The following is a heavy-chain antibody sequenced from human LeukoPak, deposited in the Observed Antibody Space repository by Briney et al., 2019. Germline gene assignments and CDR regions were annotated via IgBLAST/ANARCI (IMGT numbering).Heavy chain of an antibody. CDR1: GYSFTSYW. V-gene: IGHV5-51*01. J-gene: IGHJ6*02. CDR2: IYPGDSDT. Sequence: GESLKISCKGSGYSFTSYWIGWVRQMPGKGLEWMGIIYPGDSDTRYSPSFQGQVTISADKSISTAYLQWSSLKASDTAMYYCARLGWLSGYSSGWSQVPYGMDVWGQGTTVTVSS. D-gene: IGHD6-19*01. CDR3: ARLGWLSGYSSGWSQVPYGMDV.